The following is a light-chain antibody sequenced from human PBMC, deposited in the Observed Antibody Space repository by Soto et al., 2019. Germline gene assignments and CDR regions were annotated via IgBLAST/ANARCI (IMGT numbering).Light chain of an antibody. J-gene: IGKJ5*01. V-gene: IGKV3-20*01. Sequence: EIVLTQSPGTLSLSPGERVTLSCRASQSVSSSYLAWYQQKPGQAPRLLIYGASSRATAIPDRFSVSGSGTDFTLTISRLEPEDFAVDYCQQYGSSPPTFGQGTRLEIK. CDR3: QQYGSSPPT. CDR2: GAS. CDR1: QSVSSSY.